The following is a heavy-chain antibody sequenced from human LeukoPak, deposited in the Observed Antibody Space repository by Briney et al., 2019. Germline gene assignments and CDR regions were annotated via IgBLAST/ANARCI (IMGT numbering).Heavy chain of an antibody. V-gene: IGHV4-59*01. CDR2: IYYTGST. Sequence: PSETLSLTCTASGGSITSYYWSWIRQPPGKGLEWIGYIYYTGSTDYNPSLKSRVTISVDTSKNQFSLKLRSVTAADTAVYYCAISGYDGAFDIWGQGTMVTVSP. J-gene: IGHJ3*02. D-gene: IGHD5-12*01. CDR1: GGSITSYY. CDR3: AISGYDGAFDI.